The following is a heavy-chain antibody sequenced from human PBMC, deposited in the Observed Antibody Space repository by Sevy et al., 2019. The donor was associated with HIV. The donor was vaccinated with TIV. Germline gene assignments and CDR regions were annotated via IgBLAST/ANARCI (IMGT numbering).Heavy chain of an antibody. Sequence: GGSLRLSCAASGFTFSSSAMNWVRQAPGKGLGWVSGIISSGDITYYPDSVKGRFTISRDNSKNTLYLQINSLRVEDTAIYYCAKRSNENFFDYWGQGSLVTVSS. CDR2: IISSGDIT. J-gene: IGHJ4*02. V-gene: IGHV3-23*01. CDR1: GFTFSSSA. CDR3: AKRSNENFFDY. D-gene: IGHD2-8*01.